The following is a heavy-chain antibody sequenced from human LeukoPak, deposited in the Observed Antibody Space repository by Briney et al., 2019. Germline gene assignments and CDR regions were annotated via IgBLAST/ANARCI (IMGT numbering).Heavy chain of an antibody. V-gene: IGHV1-69*13. CDR3: ARGWLSETTVVTPYNY. CDR2: IIPIFGTA. CDR1: GYTFTSYY. D-gene: IGHD4-23*01. J-gene: IGHJ4*02. Sequence: SVKVSCKASGYTFTSYYMHWVRQAPGQGLEWMGGIIPIFGTANYAQKFQGRVTITAVESMSTAYMELSSLRSEDTAVYYCARGWLSETTVVTPYNYWGQGTLVTVSS.